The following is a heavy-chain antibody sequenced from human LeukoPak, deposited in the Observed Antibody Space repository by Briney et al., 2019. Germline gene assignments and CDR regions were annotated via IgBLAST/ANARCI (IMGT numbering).Heavy chain of an antibody. CDR3: MLDVDV. Sequence: GGSLRLSCVVSGFRVSSNYMTWVRQAPGKGLEWVSLIYNGGGTYYADSVKGRFTISRDNSKNTVYLQMKSLRAEDTAMYYCMLDVDVWGKGITVTVSS. CDR1: GFRVSSNY. V-gene: IGHV3-53*01. D-gene: IGHD3-10*02. J-gene: IGHJ6*04. CDR2: IYNGGGT.